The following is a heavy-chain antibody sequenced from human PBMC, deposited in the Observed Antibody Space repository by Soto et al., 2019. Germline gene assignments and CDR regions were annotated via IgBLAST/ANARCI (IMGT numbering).Heavy chain of an antibody. CDR3: ARSGYSSSWYGGGFDY. Sequence: ASLKVSCKASGYTFTSYAMHWVRQAPGQRLEWMGWINAGNGNTKYSQKFQGRVTITRDTSASTAYMELSSLRSEDTAVYYCARSGYSSSWYGGGFDYWXQGTLVTVSS. J-gene: IGHJ4*02. V-gene: IGHV1-3*01. D-gene: IGHD6-13*01. CDR1: GYTFTSYA. CDR2: INAGNGNT.